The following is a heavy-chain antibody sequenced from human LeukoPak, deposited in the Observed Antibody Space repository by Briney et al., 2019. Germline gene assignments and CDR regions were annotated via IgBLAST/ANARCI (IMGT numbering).Heavy chain of an antibody. J-gene: IGHJ4*02. CDR2: ISGSGGST. CDR1: GFTFSSYA. V-gene: IGHV3-23*01. D-gene: IGHD6-19*01. Sequence: GGSLRLSCVPSGFTFSSYAMSWVRQAPGKGLEWVSAISGSGGSTYYADSVKGRFTISRDNSKNTLYLQMNSLRAEDTAVYYCAKDDGWYPLRGYFDYWGQGTLVAVSS. CDR3: AKDDGWYPLRGYFDY.